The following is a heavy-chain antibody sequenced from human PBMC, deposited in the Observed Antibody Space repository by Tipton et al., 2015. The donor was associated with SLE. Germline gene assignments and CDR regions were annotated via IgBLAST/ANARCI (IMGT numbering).Heavy chain of an antibody. CDR3: ARIVAAAGTRYFDY. J-gene: IGHJ4*02. V-gene: IGHV4-39*07. CDR2: IYYSGST. CDR1: GGSISSGGYY. D-gene: IGHD6-13*01. Sequence: TLSLTCTVSGGSISSGGYYWSWIRQHPGKGLEWIGSIYYSGSTYYNPSLKSRVTISVDTSKNQFSLKLSSVTAADTAVYYCARIVAAAGTRYFDYWGQGTLVTVSS.